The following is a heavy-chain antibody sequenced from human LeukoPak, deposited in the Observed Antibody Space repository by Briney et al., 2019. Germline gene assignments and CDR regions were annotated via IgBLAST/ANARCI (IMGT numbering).Heavy chain of an antibody. CDR2: INHSGST. CDR3: ARGTPDLLRYFDWLLIYFDY. Sequence: SETLSLTCAVYGGSFSGCYWSWIRQPPGKGLEWIGEINHSGSTNYNPSLKSRVTISVDTSKNQFSLKLSSVTAADTAVYYCARGTPDLLRYFDWLLIYFDYWGQGTLVTVSS. V-gene: IGHV4-34*01. CDR1: GGSFSGCY. J-gene: IGHJ4*02. D-gene: IGHD3-9*01.